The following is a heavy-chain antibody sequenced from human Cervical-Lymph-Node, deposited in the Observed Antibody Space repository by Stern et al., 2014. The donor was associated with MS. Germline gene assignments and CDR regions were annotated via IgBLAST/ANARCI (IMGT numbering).Heavy chain of an antibody. CDR1: GFSFGTSW. CDR2: IRQDGYDK. CDR3: ARDRRAFLDY. V-gene: IGHV3-7*01. Sequence: EMQLVESGGGLVQPGGSLRLSCVASGFSFGTSWMSWVRQPPGRGLEWVANIRQDGYDKFYVDSVKCRFTISRDNARNSLYLQMNSLTVADTAVYYCARDRRAFLDYWGQGTHVAVSS. D-gene: IGHD2/OR15-2a*01. J-gene: IGHJ4*02.